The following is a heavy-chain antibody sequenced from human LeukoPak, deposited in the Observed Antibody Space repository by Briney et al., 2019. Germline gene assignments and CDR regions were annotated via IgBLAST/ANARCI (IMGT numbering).Heavy chain of an antibody. J-gene: IGHJ4*02. CDR2: ISYDGSNK. D-gene: IGHD3-22*01. V-gene: IGHV3-30-3*01. Sequence: GGSLRLSCAASGFTFSSYAMHWVRQAPGKGLEWVAVISYDGSNKYYADSVKGRFTISRDNSKNTLYLQMNSLRAEDTAVYYCARGRYYYDSSGYYSPPYWGQGTLVTVSS. CDR1: GFTFSSYA. CDR3: ARGRYYYDSSGYYSPPY.